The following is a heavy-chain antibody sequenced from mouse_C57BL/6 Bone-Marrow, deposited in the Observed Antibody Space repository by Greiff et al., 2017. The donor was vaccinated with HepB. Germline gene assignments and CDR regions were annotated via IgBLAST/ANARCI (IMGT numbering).Heavy chain of an antibody. CDR2: ISNLAYSI. CDR1: GFTFSDYG. D-gene: IGHD4-1*01. CDR3: ATQTGTDAMDY. V-gene: IGHV5-15*01. Sequence: EVKLMESGGGLVQPGGSLKLSCAASGFTFSDYGMAWVRRAPRKGPEWVAFISNLAYSIYYADTVTGRFTISRENAKNTLYLEMSSLRSEDTAMYYFATQTGTDAMDYWGQGTSVTVSS. J-gene: IGHJ4*01.